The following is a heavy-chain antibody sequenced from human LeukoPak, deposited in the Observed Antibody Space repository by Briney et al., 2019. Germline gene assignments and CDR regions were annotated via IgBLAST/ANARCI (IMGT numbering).Heavy chain of an antibody. CDR3: ARGSTGPGYFDY. V-gene: IGHV3-30-3*01. Sequence: GGSLRLSCAASGFTFSSYAMHWVRQAPGKGLEWVAVISYDGSNKYYADSVKGRFTISRDNSKNTLYLQMNSLRAEDTAVYYCARGSTGPGYFDYWGQGTLVTVSS. CDR2: ISYDGSNK. CDR1: GFTFSSYA. D-gene: IGHD1-14*01. J-gene: IGHJ4*02.